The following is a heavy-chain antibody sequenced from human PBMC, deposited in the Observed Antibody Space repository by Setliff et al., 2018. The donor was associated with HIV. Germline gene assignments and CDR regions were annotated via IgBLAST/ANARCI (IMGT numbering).Heavy chain of an antibody. Sequence: PSVKVSCKISGYSLTELSRHWVRQAPGKGLEWMGGFEPEYAETLYAQKFKGRVNMTVDTTTDTAYMELSGLRPDDTAVYYCATGFGAVTDYAMDVWGQGTTVTVSS. CDR1: GYSLTELS. CDR2: FEPEYAET. V-gene: IGHV1-24*01. J-gene: IGHJ6*02. CDR3: ATGFGAVTDYAMDV. D-gene: IGHD3-10*01.